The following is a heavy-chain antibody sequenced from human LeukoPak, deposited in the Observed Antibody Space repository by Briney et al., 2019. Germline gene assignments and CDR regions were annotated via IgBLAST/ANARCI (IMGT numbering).Heavy chain of an antibody. D-gene: IGHD5-12*01. V-gene: IGHV3-11*03. CDR3: ARWNLRSLGQPNWFDP. J-gene: IGHJ5*02. Sequence: GGSLRLSCAASGFTFSDYYMTWIRQAPGRGLEWVSYISSSSTYTNDADPVRGRFTVSRVNAKNSLYLQMDSLRPEDTAVYYCARWNLRSLGQPNWFDPWGRGTLVTVSS. CDR2: ISSSSTYT. CDR1: GFTFSDYY.